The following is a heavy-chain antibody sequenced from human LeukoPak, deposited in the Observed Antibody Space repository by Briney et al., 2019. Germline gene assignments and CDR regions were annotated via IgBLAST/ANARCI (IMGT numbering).Heavy chain of an antibody. CDR1: GFTVSGNY. Sequence: GGSLRLSCAASGFTVSGNYMSWVRQAPGKGLEWVSVIYSGGSTYYADSVKGRFTISRDNSKNTLYLQMNSLRAEDTAVYYCARDRGSGWYDAFDIWGQGTMVTVSS. V-gene: IGHV3-53*01. CDR2: IYSGGST. D-gene: IGHD6-19*01. CDR3: ARDRGSGWYDAFDI. J-gene: IGHJ3*02.